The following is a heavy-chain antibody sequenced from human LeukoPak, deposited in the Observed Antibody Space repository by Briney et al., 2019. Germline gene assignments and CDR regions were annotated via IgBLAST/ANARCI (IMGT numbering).Heavy chain of an antibody. CDR3: AREFQSYFDY. CDR1: GGSISSGSYY. V-gene: IGHV4-61*02. CDR2: IYTSGST. J-gene: IGHJ4*02. Sequence: KSSETLSLTCTVSGGSISSGSYYWSWIRQPAGKGLEWIGRIYTSGSTNYNPSLKSRVTISVDTSKNQFSLKLSSVTAADTAVYYCAREFQSYFDYWGQGTLVTVSS.